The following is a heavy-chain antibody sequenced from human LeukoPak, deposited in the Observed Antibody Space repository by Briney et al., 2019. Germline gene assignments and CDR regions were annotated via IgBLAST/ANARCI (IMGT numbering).Heavy chain of an antibody. CDR2: INSDGSSI. V-gene: IGHV3-74*03. CDR1: GFTFSSYW. J-gene: IGHJ6*02. CDR3: AKGSRLAVAGTYYYYGMDV. Sequence: GGSLRLSCAASGFTFSSYWMHWVRQAPGKGLVWVSRINSDGSSITYADSVKGRFTISRDNAKNTLYLQMNSLRVEDTAVYYCAKGSRLAVAGTYYYYGMDVWGQGTTVTVSS. D-gene: IGHD6-19*01.